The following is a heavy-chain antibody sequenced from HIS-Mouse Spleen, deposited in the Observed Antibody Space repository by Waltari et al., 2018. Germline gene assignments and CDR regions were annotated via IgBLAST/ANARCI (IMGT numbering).Heavy chain of an antibody. V-gene: IGHV3-66*01. CDR3: ARNYYGSGSYFDY. CDR2: IYSGGST. D-gene: IGHD3-10*01. J-gene: IGHJ4*02. CDR1: GFTVSSNY. Sequence: EVQLVESGGGLVQPGGSLRLSCAASGFTVSSNYMSWVRQAPGKGLEWVSVIYSGGSTYYADSVKGRFTISRDNSKNTLYLQMNSLRAEDTAVYYCARNYYGSGSYFDYWGQGTLVTVSS.